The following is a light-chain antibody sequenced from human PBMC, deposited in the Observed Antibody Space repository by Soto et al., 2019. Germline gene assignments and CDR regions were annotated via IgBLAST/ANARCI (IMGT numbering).Light chain of an antibody. J-gene: IGLJ2*01. CDR2: HVS. V-gene: IGLV2-11*01. Sequence: QSALTQPRSVSGSPGQSVTISCSGTSSNVGAYNYVSWYQQHPGKAPKLMIFHVSKRPSGVPDRFSGSKSGNTASLTISGLQAEDEAEYYCCSYAGRDTVFGGGTKLTVL. CDR3: CSYAGRDTV. CDR1: SSNVGAYNY.